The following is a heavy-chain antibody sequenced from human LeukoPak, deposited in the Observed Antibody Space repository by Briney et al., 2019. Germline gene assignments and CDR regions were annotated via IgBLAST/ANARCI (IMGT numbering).Heavy chain of an antibody. Sequence: NPGGSLKISCKGSGYSFTSYWIGWVRQMPGRGLEWMGIINPGDSETKYSPSFQGQVTISADKSISTAYLQWSSLKASDTAVYYCARPGYRSRYFDYWGQGTLVTASS. V-gene: IGHV5-51*01. CDR2: INPGDSET. D-gene: IGHD6-19*01. CDR1: GYSFTSYW. CDR3: ARPGYRSRYFDY. J-gene: IGHJ4*02.